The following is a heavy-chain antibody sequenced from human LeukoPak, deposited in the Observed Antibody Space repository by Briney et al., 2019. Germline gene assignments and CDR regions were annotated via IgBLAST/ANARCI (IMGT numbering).Heavy chain of an antibody. J-gene: IGHJ4*02. V-gene: IGHV3-23*01. CDR1: GFTFSSYA. Sequence: GSLRLSCAASGFTFSSYAMSWVRQAPGKGLEWVSAISGSGGSTYYADSVKSRFTISRDNSKNTLYLQMNSLRAEDTAVYYCAKVWSSGWYFPPPYWPSDYWGQGTLVTVSS. CDR2: ISGSGGST. D-gene: IGHD6-19*01. CDR3: AKVWSSGWYFPPPYWPSDY.